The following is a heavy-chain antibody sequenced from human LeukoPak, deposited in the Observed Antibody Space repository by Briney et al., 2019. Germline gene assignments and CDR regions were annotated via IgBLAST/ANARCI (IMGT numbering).Heavy chain of an antibody. CDR1: GFTVSSDH. V-gene: IGHV3-53*01. J-gene: IGHJ4*02. Sequence: GESLRLSCAASGFTVSSDHMSWVRQAPGEGLECVSITYSDGATAYADSVKGRFTISRDNSKNTVHLQMNSLRAEDTAVYYCARVWELSFDHWGQGALVTVSS. CDR2: TYSDGAT. D-gene: IGHD1-26*01. CDR3: ARVWELSFDH.